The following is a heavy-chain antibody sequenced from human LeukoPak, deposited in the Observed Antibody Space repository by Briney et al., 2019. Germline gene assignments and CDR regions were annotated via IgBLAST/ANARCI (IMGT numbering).Heavy chain of an antibody. V-gene: IGHV1-69*13. CDR1: GGTFSSYA. CDR2: IIPIFGTA. J-gene: IGHJ4*02. CDR3: ASPKAHSGSYQLPFDY. Sequence: ASVKVSCKASGGTFSSYAISWVRQAPGQGLEWMGGIIPIFGTANYAQKFQGRVTITADESTSTAYMELSSLRSEDTVVYYCASPKAHSGSYQLPFDYWGQGTLVTVSS. D-gene: IGHD1-26*01.